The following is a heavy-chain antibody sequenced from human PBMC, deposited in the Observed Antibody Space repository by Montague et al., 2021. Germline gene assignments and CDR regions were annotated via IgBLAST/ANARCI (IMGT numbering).Heavy chain of an antibody. J-gene: IGHJ4*02. CDR3: ARGQWLVPYYLDS. D-gene: IGHD6-19*01. Sequence: SETLSLTCNVSGGSVSTGNYYWTWIRQPPGKELEWIGYIYNTGSSKYNPSLESRVTISISTSKKQFTLKLSSVTAADTAVYYCARGQWLVPYYLDSWGQGTLVTVSS. V-gene: IGHV4-61*01. CDR1: GGSVSTGNYY. CDR2: IYNTGSS.